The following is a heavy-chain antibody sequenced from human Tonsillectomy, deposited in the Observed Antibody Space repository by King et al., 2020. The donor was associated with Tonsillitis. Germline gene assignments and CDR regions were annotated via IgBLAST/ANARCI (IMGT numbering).Heavy chain of an antibody. V-gene: IGHV4-34*12. D-gene: IGHD6-13*01. CDR1: GGSFSDYY. CDR3: ASGEKGAAAGTPWFDP. CDR2: IIHSGST. J-gene: IGHJ5*02. Sequence: VQLQPWGAGLLKPSETLSLSCAVYGGSFSDYYWSWIRQPPGKGLEWIGEIIHSGSTIYNPFLKSRVTISVDTSKNQFSLNLNSVTAADTAVYYCASGEKGAAAGTPWFDPWGQGTLVTVSS.